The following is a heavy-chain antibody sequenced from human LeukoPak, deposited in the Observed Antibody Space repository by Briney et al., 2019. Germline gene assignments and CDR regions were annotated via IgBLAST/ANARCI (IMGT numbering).Heavy chain of an antibody. D-gene: IGHD2-15*01. CDR3: ATPVSGSYYYGMDV. V-gene: IGHV3-23*01. CDR1: GFTFSSYA. Sequence: PGGSLRLSCAASGFTFSSYAMSWVRQAPGKGLEWVSAISGSGGSAYYADSVKGRFTISRDNAKNSLYLQMNSLRAEDTAVYYCATPVSGSYYYGMDVWGKGTTVTVSS. CDR2: ISGSGGSA. J-gene: IGHJ6*04.